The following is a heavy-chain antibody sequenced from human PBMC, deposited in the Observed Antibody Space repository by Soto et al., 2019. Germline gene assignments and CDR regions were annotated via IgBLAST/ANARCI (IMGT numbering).Heavy chain of an antibody. D-gene: IGHD1-20*01. Sequence: SETLSLTCAVSGASISGSYYYWAWLRQSPGKGPEWIGSVFYTGFTSYNPSLESRVSVSVDTSKSQFSLKLSAVTAADTAVYYCATSQKGYNWNYFDHWGQGALVTVPQ. V-gene: IGHV4-39*01. CDR1: GASISGSYYY. CDR2: VFYTGFT. CDR3: ATSQKGYNWNYFDH. J-gene: IGHJ4*02.